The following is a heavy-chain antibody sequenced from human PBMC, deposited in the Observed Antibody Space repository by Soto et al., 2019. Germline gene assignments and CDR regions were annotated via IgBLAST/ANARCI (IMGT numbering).Heavy chain of an antibody. Sequence: PGESLKISCKGSGYSFTSYWIGWVRQMPGKGLEWMGIIYPGDSDTGYSPSFEGQVTISADTSITTAYLQWSSLTASDTAIYYCARSTYNWLVSVDGSFDYLCQGPLVTVSS. D-gene: IGHD6-19*01. J-gene: IGHJ4*02. CDR1: GYSFTSYW. CDR2: IYPGDSDT. V-gene: IGHV5-51*01. CDR3: ARSTYNWLVSVDGSFDY.